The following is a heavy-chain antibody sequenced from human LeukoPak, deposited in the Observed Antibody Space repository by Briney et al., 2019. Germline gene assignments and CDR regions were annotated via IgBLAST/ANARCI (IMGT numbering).Heavy chain of an antibody. V-gene: IGHV4-38-2*02. CDR1: GYSISSGYY. CDR2: IYHSGST. CDR3: ARGFYSSSCSLDY. D-gene: IGHD6-13*01. Sequence: PSETLSLTCTVSGYSISSGYYWGWIRQPPGKGLEWIGSIYHSGSTYYNPSLKSRVTISVDTSKNQFSLKLSSVTAADTAVYYCARGFYSSSCSLDYWGQGTLVTVSS. J-gene: IGHJ4*02.